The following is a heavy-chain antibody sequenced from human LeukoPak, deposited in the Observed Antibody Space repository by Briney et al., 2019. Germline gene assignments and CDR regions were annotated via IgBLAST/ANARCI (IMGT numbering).Heavy chain of an antibody. Sequence: GGSLRLSCAASGFTFSTYAMNWVRPAPGGGLEWVSAISGSGDSTYYADSVKGQFTISRDNSKITLYLQMNSLRADDTAIYYCAKDRVTYRIFDYWGQGTLVTVSS. CDR3: AKDRVTYRIFDY. D-gene: IGHD2-21*02. J-gene: IGHJ4*02. V-gene: IGHV3-23*01. CDR2: ISGSGDST. CDR1: GFTFSTYA.